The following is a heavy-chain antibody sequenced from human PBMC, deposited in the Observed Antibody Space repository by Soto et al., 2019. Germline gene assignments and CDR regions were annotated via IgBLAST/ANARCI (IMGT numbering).Heavy chain of an antibody. Sequence: EVQLLESGGGLVQPGGSLRLSCAASGFTFSSYAMSWVRQAPGKGLEWVSAISGSGGSTYYADSVKGRFTISRDNSKNTLDLQMISLRAEDTAVYYCAKDGGYSYGYDYWGQGTLVTVSS. V-gene: IGHV3-23*01. J-gene: IGHJ4*02. CDR2: ISGSGGST. CDR3: AKDGGYSYGYDY. CDR1: GFTFSSYA. D-gene: IGHD5-18*01.